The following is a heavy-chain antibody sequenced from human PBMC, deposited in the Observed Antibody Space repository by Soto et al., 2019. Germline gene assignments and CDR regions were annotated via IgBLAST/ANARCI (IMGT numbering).Heavy chain of an antibody. V-gene: IGHV1-18*01. CDR1: GYTFTDYG. CDR2: ITPYTGNT. D-gene: IGHD1-26*01. Sequence: ASVKVSCKASGYTFTDYGFSWVRQAPGQGPEWMGWITPYTGNTKFPQKFQGRDTMTTDRFTSTAYMELKSLTFDDTAVYYCARDRGSGSYYLGPFYFDYWGQGTLVTVSS. CDR3: ARDRGSGSYYLGPFYFDY. J-gene: IGHJ4*02.